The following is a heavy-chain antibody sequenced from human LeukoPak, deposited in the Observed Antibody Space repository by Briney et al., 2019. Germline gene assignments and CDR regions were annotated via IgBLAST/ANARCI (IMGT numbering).Heavy chain of an antibody. J-gene: IGHJ4*02. D-gene: IGHD2-21*02. V-gene: IGHV4-31*03. CDR2: IYYSGST. Sequence: PSETLSLTCTVSGGSISSGGYYWSWIRQHPGKGLEWIGYIYYSGSTYYNPSHKSRVTISVDTSKNQFSLKLSSVTAADTAVYYCARAGVVTAPFDYWGQGTLVTVSS. CDR3: ARAGVVTAPFDY. CDR1: GGSISSGGYY.